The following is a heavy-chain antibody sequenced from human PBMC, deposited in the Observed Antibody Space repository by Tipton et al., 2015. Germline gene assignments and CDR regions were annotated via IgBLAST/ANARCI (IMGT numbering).Heavy chain of an antibody. D-gene: IGHD1-26*01. J-gene: IGHJ4*02. V-gene: IGHV4-39*07. CDR3: ARDGGGAIPDY. CDR2: IFTSGST. Sequence: GLVKPSETLSLTCTVSGGSISSSSYYWGWIRQPPGKGLEWIGYIFTSGSTYYNPSLKSRVSISLDASKNQFSLKLNSVTAADTAVYYCARDGGGAIPDYWGQGTLVTVSS. CDR1: GGSISSSSYY.